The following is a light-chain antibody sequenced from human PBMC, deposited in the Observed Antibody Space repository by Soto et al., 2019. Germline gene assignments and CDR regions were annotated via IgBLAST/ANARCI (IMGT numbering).Light chain of an antibody. CDR1: QAINSA. J-gene: IGKJ1*01. CDR2: DAS. CDR3: QQRYDTSWM. V-gene: IGKV1-13*02. Sequence: GDIVIKACRASQAINSALAWYQQNKGKAPDLLIFDASSLESGVPSRFSGSGYGTDFNLTISNLQPEEFATYYCQQRYDTSWMFGQGTIVDIK.